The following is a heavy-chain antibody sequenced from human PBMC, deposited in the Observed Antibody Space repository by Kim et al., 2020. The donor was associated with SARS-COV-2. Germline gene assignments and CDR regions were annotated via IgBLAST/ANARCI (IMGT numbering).Heavy chain of an antibody. CDR2: IYSSGST. J-gene: IGHJ5*02. D-gene: IGHD2-2*01. Sequence: SETLSLTCTVSGGSISYYYWSWIRQPPGKGLEWIGYIYSSGSTKYNPSLKSRVTISVDTSKNHFSLNLRSLTAADTAVYYCARVQRGDQLPPLDGWFDPWGQGTPVTVSS. CDR3: ARVQRGDQLPPLDGWFDP. CDR1: GGSISYYY. V-gene: IGHV4-59*01.